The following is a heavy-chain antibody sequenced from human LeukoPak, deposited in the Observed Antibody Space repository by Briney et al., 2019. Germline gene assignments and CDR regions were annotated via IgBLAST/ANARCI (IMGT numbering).Heavy chain of an antibody. Sequence: GGSLRLSCAASGFTFSSYTMHWVRQAPGKGLEWVAVISYDGNKKYSADSVKGRFTISRDNSKNTLYLQMNSLRAEDTAMYYCASSISIFGRFYWGQGTLVTVSS. CDR1: GFTFSSYT. CDR2: ISYDGNKK. CDR3: ASSISIFGRFY. J-gene: IGHJ4*02. V-gene: IGHV3-30*04. D-gene: IGHD3-3*01.